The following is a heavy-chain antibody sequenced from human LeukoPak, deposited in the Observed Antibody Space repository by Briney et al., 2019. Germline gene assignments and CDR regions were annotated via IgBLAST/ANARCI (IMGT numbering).Heavy chain of an antibody. V-gene: IGHV1-2*02. CDR2: INPNSGGT. Sequence: ASVKVSCKASGYTFTSYDINWVRQAPGQGLEWMGWINPNSGGTNYAQKFQGRVTMTRDTSISTAYMELSRLRSDDTAVYYCARDWAVAGTEIGYWGQGTLVTVSS. CDR3: ARDWAVAGTEIGY. CDR1: GYTFTSYD. D-gene: IGHD6-19*01. J-gene: IGHJ4*02.